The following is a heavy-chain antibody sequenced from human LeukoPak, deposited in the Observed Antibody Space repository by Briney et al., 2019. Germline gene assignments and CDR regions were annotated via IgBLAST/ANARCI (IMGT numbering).Heavy chain of an antibody. CDR2: IHYSGST. Sequence: SQTLSLTCTVSGGSISSGYYYWNWIRQHPGKGLEWIGFIHYSGSTYYNPSLRSRVTISIDTSKNQFSLSLSSVTAADTAVYYCARDGIAATGSPFDYWGQGALVTVSS. J-gene: IGHJ4*02. CDR3: ARDGIAATGSPFDY. V-gene: IGHV4-31*03. D-gene: IGHD6-13*01. CDR1: GGSISSGYYY.